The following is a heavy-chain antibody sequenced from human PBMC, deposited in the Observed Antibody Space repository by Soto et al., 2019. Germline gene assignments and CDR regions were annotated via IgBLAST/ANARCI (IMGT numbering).Heavy chain of an antibody. J-gene: IGHJ1*01. D-gene: IGHD2-2*01. Sequence: ASGPTLVNPTQPLTLTCTFSGFSLSTSGVGVGWIRQPPGKALEWRALIYWDDDKRYSPSLKSRLTITKDTSNNQVVLTMTNMDPVDTATYYCAHESIVVVPAAMSSGIAAAGGAEYFQHWGQGTLVTVSS. V-gene: IGHV2-5*02. CDR2: IYWDDDK. CDR1: GFSLSTSGVG. CDR3: AHESIVVVPAAMSSGIAAAGGAEYFQH.